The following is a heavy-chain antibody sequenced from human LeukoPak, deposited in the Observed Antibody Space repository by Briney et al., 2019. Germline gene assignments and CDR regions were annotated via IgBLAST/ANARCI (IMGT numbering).Heavy chain of an antibody. CDR1: GGSISSGGYY. V-gene: IGHV4-31*03. CDR2: IYYSGST. CDR3: ARAVYDYIWGSYRFDY. D-gene: IGHD3-16*02. J-gene: IGHJ4*02. Sequence: SETLSLTCTVSGGSISSGGYYWSWIRQHPGKGLEWIGFIYYSGSTYYNPSLKSRVTFSVDTSKNQFSLKLSSVNAADTAVYYCARAVYDYIWGSYRFDYCGQGTLVTVSS.